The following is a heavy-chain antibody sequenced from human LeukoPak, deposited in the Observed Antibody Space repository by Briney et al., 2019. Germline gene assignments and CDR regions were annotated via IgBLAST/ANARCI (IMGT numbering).Heavy chain of an antibody. Sequence: SETLSLTCTVSGGSISSSSYYWGWIRQPPGKGLEWIGSIYYSGSTYYNPSLKSRVTISVDTSKNQFSLKLSSVTAADTAVYYCARDERIYSSGWYVKSWFDLWGQGTLVTVSS. J-gene: IGHJ5*02. V-gene: IGHV4-39*07. CDR2: IYYSGST. D-gene: IGHD6-19*01. CDR3: ARDERIYSSGWYVKSWFDL. CDR1: GGSISSSSYY.